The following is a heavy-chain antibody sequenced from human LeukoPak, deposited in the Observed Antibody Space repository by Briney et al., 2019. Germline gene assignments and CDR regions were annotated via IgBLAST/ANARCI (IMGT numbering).Heavy chain of an antibody. J-gene: IGHJ4*02. CDR3: AREARATPDF. CDR2: ITNSGDFV. CDR1: GFRVSGHY. D-gene: IGHD1-26*01. V-gene: IGHV3-11*01. Sequence: GGSLRLSCAASGFRVSGHYMSWIRQAPGKGLEWISYITNSGDFVNYADSVKGRFTISRDNAKNSLYLQMNSLRAEDTAVYYCAREARATPDFWGQGTVVTVSS.